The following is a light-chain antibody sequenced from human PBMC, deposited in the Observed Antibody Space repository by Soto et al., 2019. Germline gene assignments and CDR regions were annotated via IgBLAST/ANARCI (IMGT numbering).Light chain of an antibody. Sequence: IQLSPSPSYMFAFVGDRVTITCRASQNIIFYLNWYQQRIGKSPKLLIYAASNLQSGVSSRFSGSGSGTDFSLTINTLQPEDFATYYCQQGYSTPWTFGQGTKVDIK. V-gene: IGKV1-39*01. CDR3: QQGYSTPWT. CDR1: QNIIFY. J-gene: IGKJ1*01. CDR2: AAS.